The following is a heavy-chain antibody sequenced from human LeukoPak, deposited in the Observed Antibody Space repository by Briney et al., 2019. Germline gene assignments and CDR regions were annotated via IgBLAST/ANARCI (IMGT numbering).Heavy chain of an antibody. CDR3: ARARRITMVRGVKDKGYYFDY. CDR2: MNPNSGNT. J-gene: IGHJ4*02. CDR1: GYTFTSYD. D-gene: IGHD3-10*01. V-gene: IGHV1-8*03. Sequence: GASVKVSCKASGYTFTSYDINWVRQATGQGREWMGWMNPNSGNTGYAQKFQGRVTITRNTSISTAYMELSSLRSEDTAVYYCARARRITMVRGVKDKGYYFDYWGQGTLVTVSS.